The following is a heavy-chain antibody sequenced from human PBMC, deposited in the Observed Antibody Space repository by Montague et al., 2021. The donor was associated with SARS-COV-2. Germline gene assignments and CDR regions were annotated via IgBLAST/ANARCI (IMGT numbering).Heavy chain of an antibody. V-gene: IGHV4-59*01. Sequence: SETLSLTCTVSGGSISSYYWSWIRQPPGKGLEWIGYIYYSGSTNYNPSLKSRVTISVDTSKNQFSLKLSSVTAADTAVYYCARGLSRDSSGKTPFLHSEMDVWGQGTTVTVSS. D-gene: IGHD6-19*01. CDR2: IYYSGST. J-gene: IGHJ6*02. CDR1: GGSISSYY. CDR3: ARGLSRDSSGKTPFLHSEMDV.